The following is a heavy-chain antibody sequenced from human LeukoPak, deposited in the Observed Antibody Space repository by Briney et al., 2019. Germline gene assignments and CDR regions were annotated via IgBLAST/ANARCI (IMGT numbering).Heavy chain of an antibody. CDR2: IIPILGIA. Sequence: ASVKVSCKASGGTFSSYAISWVRQAPGQGLDWMGRIIPILGIANYAQKFQGRVTITADKSTSTAYMELSSLRSEDTAVYYCARDAGYSSSWTDYWGQGTPVTVSS. D-gene: IGHD6-13*01. CDR3: ARDAGYSSSWTDY. CDR1: GGTFSSYA. J-gene: IGHJ4*02. V-gene: IGHV1-69*04.